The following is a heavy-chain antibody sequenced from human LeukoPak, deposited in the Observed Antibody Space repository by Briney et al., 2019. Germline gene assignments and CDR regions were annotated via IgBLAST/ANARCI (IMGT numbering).Heavy chain of an antibody. Sequence: SKTLSLTFTVSGDSITNNNCDCGWVRQPPGKGLEWIASIYYSGSSYYNPSLKSRVTMSVDTSKNQFSLKLSSATAADTAVYYCVRLDYSNFFDYWGQGNLVTVSS. J-gene: IGHJ4*02. CDR1: GDSITNNNCD. CDR3: VRLDYSNFFDY. V-gene: IGHV4-39*07. CDR2: IYYSGSS. D-gene: IGHD4-11*01.